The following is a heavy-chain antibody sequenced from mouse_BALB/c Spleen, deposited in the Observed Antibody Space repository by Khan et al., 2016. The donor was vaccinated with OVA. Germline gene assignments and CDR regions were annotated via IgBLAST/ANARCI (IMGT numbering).Heavy chain of an antibody. CDR2: IWGDGST. D-gene: IGHD2-2*01. J-gene: IGHJ3*01. CDR1: GFSLTNYG. CDR3: AIIYYGYDWFAY. V-gene: IGHV2-3*01. Sequence: QVQLKESGPGLVAPSQSLSITCTVSGFSLTNYGVSWVRQPPGKGLEWLGVIWGDGSTNYHSALISRLSINKDNSKSQVFIKLNRLQTEDTATYYCAIIYYGYDWFAYWGQGTLVTVSA.